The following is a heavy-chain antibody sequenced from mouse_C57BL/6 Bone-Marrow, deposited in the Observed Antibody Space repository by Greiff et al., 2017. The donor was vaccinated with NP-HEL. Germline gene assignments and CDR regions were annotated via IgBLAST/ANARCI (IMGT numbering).Heavy chain of an antibody. V-gene: IGHV5-6*01. CDR1: GFTFSSYG. CDR3: ARHYYSNYFVY. Sequence: EVMLVESGGDLVKPGGSLKLSCAASGFTFSSYGMSWVRQTPDKRLEWVATISSGGSYTYYPDSVKGRFTISRDKAKNTLYLQMRSRKSEDTAMYYYARHYYSNYFVYWGQGTTLTVSS. D-gene: IGHD2-5*01. J-gene: IGHJ2*01. CDR2: ISSGGSYT.